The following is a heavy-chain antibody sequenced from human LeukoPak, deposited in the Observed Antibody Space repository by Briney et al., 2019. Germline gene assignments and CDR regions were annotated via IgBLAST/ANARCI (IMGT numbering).Heavy chain of an antibody. CDR2: ISAYNGNT. Sequence: ASVKVSCKASGYTFTSYGISWVRQAPGQGLEWMGWISAYNGNTNYAQKLQGRVTMTTDTSTSTAYMELRSLRSDDTAVYYCARTGSSRYAHGGVDYWGQGTLVTVSS. CDR1: GYTFTSYG. CDR3: ARTGSSRYAHGGVDY. J-gene: IGHJ4*02. V-gene: IGHV1-18*01. D-gene: IGHD6-13*01.